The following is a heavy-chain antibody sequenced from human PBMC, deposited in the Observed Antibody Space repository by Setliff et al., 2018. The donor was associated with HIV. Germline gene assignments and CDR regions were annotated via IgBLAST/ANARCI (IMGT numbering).Heavy chain of an antibody. CDR1: GDTISSNSVS. CDR3: ARGNSTKRGFDY. D-gene: IGHD3-10*01. J-gene: IGHJ4*02. V-gene: IGHV6-1*01. Sequence: SQTLSLTCAISGDTISSNSVSWNWIRQSPSRGLEWLGRTYYRSKWYNDYAVSVKSRMTFNPDTSKNQSSLQLNSVTPEDTAVYFCARGNSTKRGFDYWGLGTLVTV. CDR2: TYYRSKWYN.